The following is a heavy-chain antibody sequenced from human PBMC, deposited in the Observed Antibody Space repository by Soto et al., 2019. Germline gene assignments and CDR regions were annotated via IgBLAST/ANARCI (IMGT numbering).Heavy chain of an antibody. D-gene: IGHD3-10*01. CDR3: ARGGRFGESEHYYYYYGMDV. V-gene: IGHV4-30-2*01. CDR2: IYHSGST. Sequence: SETLSLTCAVSGGSISSGGYSWSWIRQPPGKGLEWIGYIYHSGSTYYNPSLESRVTISVDRSKNQFSLKLSSVTAADTAVYYCARGGRFGESEHYYYYYGMDVWGQGTTVTVSS. J-gene: IGHJ6*02. CDR1: GGSISSGGYS.